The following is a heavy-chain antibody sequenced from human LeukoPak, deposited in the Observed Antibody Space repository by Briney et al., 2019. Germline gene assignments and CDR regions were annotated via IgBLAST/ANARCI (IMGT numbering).Heavy chain of an antibody. V-gene: IGHV1-2*02. D-gene: IGHD1-26*01. CDR1: GYTFTGYY. J-gene: IGHJ5*02. CDR3: ARGVRWWVGATSGWFDP. CDR2: INPNSGGT. Sequence: ASVKVSCKASGYTFTGYYMHWVRQAPGQGLEWMGWINPNSGGTNYAQKFQGRVTMTRDTSISTAYMELSRLRSDDTAVYYCARGVRWWVGATSGWFDPWGQGTLVTVSS.